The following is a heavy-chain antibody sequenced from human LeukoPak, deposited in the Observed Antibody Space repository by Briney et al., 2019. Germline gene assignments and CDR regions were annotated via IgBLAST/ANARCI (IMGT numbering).Heavy chain of an antibody. D-gene: IGHD2-2*01. CDR2: INPNSGGT. CDR3: ARTTGGYCTSTNCLFNY. CDR1: GYTFTGYY. J-gene: IGHJ4*02. Sequence: ASVKVSCKASGYTFTGYYMHWVRQAPGQGLEWMGWINPNSGGTNYAQKFQGRVTMTRDTSISTAYMELSRLRSDDTAVYYCARTTGGYCTSTNCLFNYWGQGTLVTVSS. V-gene: IGHV1-2*02.